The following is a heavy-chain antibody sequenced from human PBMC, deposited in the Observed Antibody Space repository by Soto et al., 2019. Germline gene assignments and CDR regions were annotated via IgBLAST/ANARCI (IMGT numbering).Heavy chain of an antibody. J-gene: IGHJ4*02. V-gene: IGHV3-66*01. CDR1: GFTFSSYA. Sequence: PGGSLRLSCAASGFTFSSYAMSWVRQAPGKGLEWVSVIYSGGSTYYADSVKGRFTISRDNSKNTLYLQMNSLRAEDTAVYYYARDQGYSHYWGQGTLVTVSS. CDR3: ARDQGYSHY. D-gene: IGHD5-18*01. CDR2: IYSGGST.